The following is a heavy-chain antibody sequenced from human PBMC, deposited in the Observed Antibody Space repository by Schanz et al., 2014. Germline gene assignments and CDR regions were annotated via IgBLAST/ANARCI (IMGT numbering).Heavy chain of an antibody. CDR3: ARDRGMTTSDYYYGMDV. CDR2: LYSSGST. D-gene: IGHD4-17*01. Sequence: QVQLQESGPRLVKPSQTLSLTCTVSGGSISSGAYSWSWIRQPPGKRPEWICYLYSSGSTYYNPSLKSRVSMSIDTSKNQFSLKLSSVTAADTAVYYCARDRGMTTSDYYYGMDVWGQGTTVTVSS. J-gene: IGHJ6*02. CDR1: GGSISSGAYS. V-gene: IGHV4-30-4*07.